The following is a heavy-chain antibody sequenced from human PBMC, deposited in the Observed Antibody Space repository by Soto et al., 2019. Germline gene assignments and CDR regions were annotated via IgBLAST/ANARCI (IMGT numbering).Heavy chain of an antibody. CDR1: GGSISSGGYS. CDR2: IYHSGST. Sequence: QLQLQESGSGLVKPSQTLSLTCAVSGGSISSGGYSWSWIRQPPGKGLEWIGYIYHSGSTYYHTPLKSRVTRSVDRSKNQFSLTLSSVTDADTSVYYCAAEKRYPEYYYDSSGYYQFDYWGQGTLVTVSS. D-gene: IGHD3-22*01. CDR3: AAEKRYPEYYYDSSGYYQFDY. V-gene: IGHV4-30-2*01. J-gene: IGHJ4*02.